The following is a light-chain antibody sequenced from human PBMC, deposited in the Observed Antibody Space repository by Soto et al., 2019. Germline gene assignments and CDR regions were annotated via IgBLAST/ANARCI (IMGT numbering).Light chain of an antibody. CDR1: QSISRW. CDR2: KAS. V-gene: IGKV1-5*03. Sequence: DIQMTQSPSTLSASVGDRVTITCRAIQSISRWLAWYQQKPGKAPKLLIYKASSLESCVPSRFSGSGSGTEFTLTISSLQPDDFATYYCQQYNRYSTVGGGTKVEIK. J-gene: IGKJ4*01. CDR3: QQYNRYST.